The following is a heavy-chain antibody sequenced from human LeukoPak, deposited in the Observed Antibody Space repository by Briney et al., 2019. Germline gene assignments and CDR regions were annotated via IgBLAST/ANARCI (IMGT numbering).Heavy chain of an antibody. CDR2: ITGSGSNT. V-gene: IGHV3-23*01. CDR3: AKWGDFDVLTGYYVPDF. D-gene: IGHD3-9*01. CDR1: GFTFSNYA. J-gene: IGHJ4*02. Sequence: GGSLRLSCAASGFTFSNYAMSRVRQAPGQGLEWFSAITGSGSNTYHADYVKGRLTISRDNSKNTLYLQMNSLRAEDTAVYYCAKWGDFDVLTGYYVPDFWGQGTLVTVSS.